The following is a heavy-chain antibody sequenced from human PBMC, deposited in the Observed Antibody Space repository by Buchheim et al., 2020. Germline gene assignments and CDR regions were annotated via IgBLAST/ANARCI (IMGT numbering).Heavy chain of an antibody. D-gene: IGHD4-17*01. CDR2: INPSGGST. J-gene: IGHJ6*02. CDR3: ARELNGDFMGPYYYYGMDV. CDR1: GYTFTSYY. V-gene: IGHV1-46*01. Sequence: QVQLVQSGAEVKKPGASVKVSYKASGYTFTSYYMHWVRQAPGQGLEWMGIINPSGGSTSYAQKFQGRVTMTRDTSTSTVYMELSSLRSEDTAVYYCARELNGDFMGPYYYYGMDVWGQGTT.